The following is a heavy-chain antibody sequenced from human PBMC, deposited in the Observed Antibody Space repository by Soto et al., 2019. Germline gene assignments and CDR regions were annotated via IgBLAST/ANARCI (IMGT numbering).Heavy chain of an antibody. Sequence: SETPSLTCAVYGGSFSGYYWSWIRQPPGKGLEWIGEINHSGSTNYNPSLKSRVTISVDTSKNQFSLKLSSVTAADTAVYYCARHRRRGTYYYDSSGRRGYYFDYWGQGTLVTVSS. CDR3: ARHRRRGTYYYDSSGRRGYYFDY. V-gene: IGHV4-34*01. CDR1: GGSFSGYY. J-gene: IGHJ4*02. CDR2: INHSGST. D-gene: IGHD3-22*01.